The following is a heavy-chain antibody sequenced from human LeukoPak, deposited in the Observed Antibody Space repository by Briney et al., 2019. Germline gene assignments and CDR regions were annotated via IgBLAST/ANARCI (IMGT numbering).Heavy chain of an antibody. CDR2: ISSSSNYI. CDR1: GFTFSDYY. Sequence: PGGSLRLSCAASGFTFSDYYMSWIRQAPGKGLEWVSSISSSSNYIYYADSVKGRFTISRDNAKNSLYLQMNSLRAEDTAVYYCARDPSSGWYLKGWFDPWGQGTLVTVSS. CDR3: ARDPSSGWYLKGWFDP. V-gene: IGHV3-11*06. J-gene: IGHJ5*02. D-gene: IGHD6-19*01.